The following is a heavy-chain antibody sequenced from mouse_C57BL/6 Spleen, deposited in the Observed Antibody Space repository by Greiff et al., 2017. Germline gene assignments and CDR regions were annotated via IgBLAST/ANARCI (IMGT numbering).Heavy chain of an antibody. V-gene: IGHV3-1*01. CDR1: GYSITSGYD. J-gene: IGHJ2*01. CDR3: ARGRYYFDY. Sequence: VQLKQSGPGMVKPSQSLSLTCTVTGYSITSGYDWHWIRHFPGNKLEWMGYISYSGSTNYNPSLKSRISITHDTSKNHFFLKLNSVTTEDTATYYCARGRYYFDYWGQGTTLTVSS. CDR2: ISYSGST.